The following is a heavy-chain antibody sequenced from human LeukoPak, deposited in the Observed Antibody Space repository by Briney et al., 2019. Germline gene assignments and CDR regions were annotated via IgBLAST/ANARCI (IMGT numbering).Heavy chain of an antibody. CDR2: ISGSGGST. V-gene: IGHV3-23*01. CDR3: AKSQYYYDSSGYYDV. J-gene: IGHJ4*02. CDR1: GFTFSSYG. D-gene: IGHD3-22*01. Sequence: GGSLRLSCAASGFTFSSYGMSWVRQAPGKGLEWVSAISGSGGSTYYADSVKGRFTISRDNSKNTLYLQMNSLRAEDTAVYYCAKSQYYYDSSGYYDVWGQGTLVTVSS.